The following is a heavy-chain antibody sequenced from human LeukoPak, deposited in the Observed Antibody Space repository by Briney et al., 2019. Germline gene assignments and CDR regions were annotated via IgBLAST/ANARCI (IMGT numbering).Heavy chain of an antibody. V-gene: IGHV3-11*06. D-gene: IGHD2-2*01. CDR2: ISTSSYT. J-gene: IGHJ5*02. CDR1: GFTFSDYY. CDR3: ARAFRYCSSTSCYLDP. Sequence: GGSLRLSCAASGFTFSDYYMSWIRQAPGKGLEWVSYISTSSYTNYADSVKGRFTISRDNAKNSLYVQMNSLRAEDTAVYYCARAFRYCSSTSCYLDPWGQGTLVTVSS.